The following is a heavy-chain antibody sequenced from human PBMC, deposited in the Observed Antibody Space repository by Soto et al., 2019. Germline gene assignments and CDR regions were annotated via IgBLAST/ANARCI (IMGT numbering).Heavy chain of an antibody. CDR2: INPSGGST. V-gene: IGHV1-46*03. D-gene: IGHD3-3*01. J-gene: IGHJ6*03. CDR3: ARAGYDFWSGPASGYMDV. CDR1: RYSFTSYY. Sequence: ASVKVSCKACRYSFTSYYMHWVRQSPGQGLEWMGIINPSGGSTSYAQKFQGRVTMTRDTSTSTVYMELSSLRSEDTAVYYCARAGYDFWSGPASGYMDVWGKGTTVTVSS.